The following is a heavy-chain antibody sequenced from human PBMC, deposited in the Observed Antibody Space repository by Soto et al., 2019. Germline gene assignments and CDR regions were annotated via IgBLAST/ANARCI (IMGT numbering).Heavy chain of an antibody. CDR1: GFSFSNYW. CDR3: TSTTITSDAFDI. D-gene: IGHD4-4*01. Sequence: EVQLVESGGGLVQPGGSLRLSCAASGFSFSNYWMHWVRQAPGKGLVWVSRIKSDGSYTTYADSVKGRFTISRDNAKSTLYLQMNSLRAEDTAVYYCTSTTITSDAFDIWGQGKVVTVSS. CDR2: IKSDGSYT. J-gene: IGHJ3*02. V-gene: IGHV3-74*01.